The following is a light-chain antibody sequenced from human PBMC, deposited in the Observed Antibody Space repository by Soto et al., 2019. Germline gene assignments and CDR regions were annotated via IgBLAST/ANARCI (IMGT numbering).Light chain of an antibody. V-gene: IGLV2-14*01. CDR3: SSYTSSTTYV. CDR1: SSDVGGYKY. J-gene: IGLJ1*01. CDR2: NVS. Sequence: QSALTQPASVSGSPGQSITISCTGTSSDVGGYKYVSWYQHHPGKGAKLMLYNVSNRPSGVSNRFSGSKSGNTASLTISGLQAEDEDDYYCSSYTSSTTYVFGTGTKVTVL.